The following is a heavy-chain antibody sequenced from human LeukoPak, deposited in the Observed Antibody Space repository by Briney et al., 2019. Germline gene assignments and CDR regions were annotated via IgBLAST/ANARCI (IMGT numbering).Heavy chain of an antibody. D-gene: IGHD2-15*01. CDR1: AFTFSSYA. V-gene: IGHV3-33*08. Sequence: PGGPLRLSCAASAFTFSSYAMNWVRQAPGNGLEWVAVIWYDGSNKYYADSVKGRFTISRDNSKNTLYLQMNSLRAEDTAVYYCARDAGYCSGGSCYPGQFDYWGQGTLVTVSS. CDR3: ARDAGYCSGGSCYPGQFDY. J-gene: IGHJ4*02. CDR2: IWYDGSNK.